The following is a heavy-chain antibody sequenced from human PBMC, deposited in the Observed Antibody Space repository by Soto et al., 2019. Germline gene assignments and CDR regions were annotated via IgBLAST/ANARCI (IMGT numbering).Heavy chain of an antibody. CDR2: MNPGSGDT. D-gene: IGHD3-16*01. J-gene: IGHJ5*02. Sequence: VASVKVSCKASGYSFTNNDVSWVRQATGQGLEWMGWMNPGSGDTGYAQKFQGRVTMTRDISIATAYMELSSLRSDDTAIYYCARMATFGSLNWFDPWGQGTLVT. CDR3: ARMATFGSLNWFDP. V-gene: IGHV1-8*01. CDR1: GYSFTNND.